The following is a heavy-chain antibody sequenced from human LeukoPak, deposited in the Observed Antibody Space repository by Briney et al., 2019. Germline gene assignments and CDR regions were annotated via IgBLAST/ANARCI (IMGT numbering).Heavy chain of an antibody. CDR1: GGSFSGYY. V-gene: IGHV4-34*01. Sequence: ASETLSLTCAVYGGSFSGYYWSWIRQPPGKGLEWIGEINHSGSTNYNPSLKSRVTISVDTSKNQFSLKLSSVTAADTAVYYCARGRPYYYYSMDVWGQGTTVTVSS. J-gene: IGHJ6*02. CDR2: INHSGST. CDR3: ARGRPYYYYSMDV.